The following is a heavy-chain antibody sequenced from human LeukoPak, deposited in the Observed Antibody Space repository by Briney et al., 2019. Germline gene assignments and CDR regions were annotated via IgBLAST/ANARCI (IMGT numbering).Heavy chain of an antibody. Sequence: PSETLSLTCFVSRDAISSDDHYWVWVRQPPGKGLEWIGTIYYSGNTYYSPSLKSRVTLSVETSGNHFSLNLSSVTAAGTTVYFCARGKPRNGYNFDVWGQGMLVTVSS. CDR3: ARGKPRNGYNFDV. D-gene: IGHD5-24*01. CDR2: IYYSGNT. CDR1: RDAISSDDHY. V-gene: IGHV4-39*02. J-gene: IGHJ4*02.